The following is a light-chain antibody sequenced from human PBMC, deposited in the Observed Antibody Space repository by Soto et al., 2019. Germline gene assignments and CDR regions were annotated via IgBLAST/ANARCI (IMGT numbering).Light chain of an antibody. J-gene: IGKJ5*01. Sequence: DIVLTQSPATLSLSPGERAALSSRPSQSVSSYLAWYQQKPGQAPRLLIYDASNRATGIPARFSGSGSGTDFTLTIGNLEPEDFAVYYCQQRSSWSSITFGQGTRLETK. CDR3: QQRSSWSSIT. CDR1: QSVSSY. CDR2: DAS. V-gene: IGKV3-11*01.